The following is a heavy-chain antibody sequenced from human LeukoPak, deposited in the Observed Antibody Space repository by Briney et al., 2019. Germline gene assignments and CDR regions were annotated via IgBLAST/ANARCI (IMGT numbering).Heavy chain of an antibody. CDR3: ARGQVVPAAMEGMDV. V-gene: IGHV1-24*01. D-gene: IGHD2-2*01. CDR2: FDPEDGET. Sequence: AASVKVSCKFSGGTFINHIISWVRQAPGKGLEWMGGFDPEDGETIYAQKLQGRVTMTTDTSTSTAYMELRSLRSDDTAVYYCARGQVVPAAMEGMDVWGQGTTVTVSS. J-gene: IGHJ6*02. CDR1: GGTFINHI.